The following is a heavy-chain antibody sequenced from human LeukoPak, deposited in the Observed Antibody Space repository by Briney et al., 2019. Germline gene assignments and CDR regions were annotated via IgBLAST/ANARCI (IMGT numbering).Heavy chain of an antibody. CDR3: AREIVVVAANWFDP. J-gene: IGHJ5*02. D-gene: IGHD2-15*01. CDR2: IIPIFGTA. V-gene: IGHV1-69*01. CDR1: GGTFSSYA. Sequence: GSSVKVSWKASGGTFSSYAISWVRQAPGQGLEWMGGIIPIFGTANYAQKFQGRVTITADESTSTAYMELSSLRSEDTAVYYCAREIVVVAANWFDPWGQGTLVTVSS.